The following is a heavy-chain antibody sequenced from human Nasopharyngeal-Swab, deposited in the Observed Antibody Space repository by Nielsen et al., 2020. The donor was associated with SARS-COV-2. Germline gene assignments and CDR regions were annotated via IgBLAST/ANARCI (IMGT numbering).Heavy chain of an antibody. V-gene: IGHV1-69*13. CDR2: IIPIFGTA. CDR3: AGAQWELLGGGIVY. CDR1: GGTFSSYA. Sequence: SVKVSCKASGGTFSSYAISWVRQAPGQGLEWMGGIIPIFGTANYAQKFQGRVTITADESTSTAYMELSSLRSEDTAVYYCAGAQWELLGGGIVYWGQGTLVTVSS. D-gene: IGHD1-26*01. J-gene: IGHJ4*02.